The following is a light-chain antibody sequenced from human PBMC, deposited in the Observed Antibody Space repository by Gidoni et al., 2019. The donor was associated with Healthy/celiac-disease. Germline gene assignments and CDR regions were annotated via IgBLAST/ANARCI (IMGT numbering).Light chain of an antibody. Sequence: EIVLTQSPGTLSLSPGERATLSCRASHSVSSSYLAWYQQKPGQAPRLLIYGASSRATGIPDRFSGSGSGTDFTLTISRLEPEDFAVYYCQQYGSSSSYTFGQGTKLEIK. V-gene: IGKV3-20*01. CDR1: HSVSSSY. J-gene: IGKJ2*01. CDR3: QQYGSSSSYT. CDR2: GAS.